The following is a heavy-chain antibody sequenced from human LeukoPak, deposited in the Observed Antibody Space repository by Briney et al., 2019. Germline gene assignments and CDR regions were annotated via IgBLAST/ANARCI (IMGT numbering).Heavy chain of an antibody. V-gene: IGHV3-9*01. J-gene: IGHJ6*02. CDR2: ISWNSGSI. CDR1: GFTFDDYA. Sequence: GRSLRLSCAASGFTFDDYAMHWVRQAQGKGLEWVSGISWNSGSIGYADSVKGRFTISRDNAKNSLYLQMNSLRAEDTALYYCAKGHHARGSYYYYYGMDVWGQGTTVTVSS. D-gene: IGHD1-26*01. CDR3: AKGHHARGSYYYYYGMDV.